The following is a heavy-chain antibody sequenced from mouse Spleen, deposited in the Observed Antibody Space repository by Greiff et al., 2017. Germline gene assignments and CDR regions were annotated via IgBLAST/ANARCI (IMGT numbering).Heavy chain of an antibody. CDR1: GYSITSGYY. D-gene: IGHD1-1*01. CDR2: ISYDGSN. Sequence: EVQLQESGPGLVKPSQSLSLTCSVTGYSITSGYYWNWIRQFPGNKLEWMGYISYDGSNNYNPSLKNRISITRDTSKNQFFLKLNSVTTEDTATYYCALITTVVAKNFDVWGAGTTVTVSS. V-gene: IGHV3-6*01. CDR3: ALITTVVAKNFDV. J-gene: IGHJ1*01.